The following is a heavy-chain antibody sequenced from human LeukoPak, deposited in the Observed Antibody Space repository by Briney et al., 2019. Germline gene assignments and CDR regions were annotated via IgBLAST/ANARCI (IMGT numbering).Heavy chain of an antibody. D-gene: IGHD2-15*01. V-gene: IGHV4-34*01. CDR3: ARGRIVVVVAATPRLYGMDV. J-gene: IGHJ6*04. Sequence: SETLSLTCAVSGVSFSVYYWSWIRQPPGKGLEWIGEINHSGSTNYNPSLKRRVTISADTSKNQFSLKLSSLTGADTAVYYCARGRIVVVVAATPRLYGMDVWGKGTTVTVSS. CDR1: GVSFSVYY. CDR2: INHSGST.